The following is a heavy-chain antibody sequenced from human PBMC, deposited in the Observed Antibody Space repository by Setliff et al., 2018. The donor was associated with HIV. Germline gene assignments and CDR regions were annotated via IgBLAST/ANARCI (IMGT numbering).Heavy chain of an antibody. V-gene: IGHV1-24*01. D-gene: IGHD2-15*01. J-gene: IGHJ4*02. Sequence: GASVKVSCKVSGYTLTEFSMHWVRQAPGKGLEWMGGFDPEEGETMYAQKFQGRVTATEDTSSDTAYMELSSLRSEDTAVYYCAPWRKVAAPGVWFSAHDYWGQGTLVTVS. CDR2: FDPEEGET. CDR1: GYTLTEFS. CDR3: APWRKVAAPGVWFSAHDY.